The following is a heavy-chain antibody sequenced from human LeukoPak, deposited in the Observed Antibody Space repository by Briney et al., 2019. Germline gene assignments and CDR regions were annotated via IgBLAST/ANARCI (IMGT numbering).Heavy chain of an antibody. CDR2: ISSSGSTI. J-gene: IGHJ4*02. CDR3: ARDLGGTGYPYDYYFDY. V-gene: IGHV3-48*03. CDR1: GFTFSSYE. D-gene: IGHD3/OR15-3a*01. Sequence: PGGSLRLSCAASGFTFSSYEMNWVRQAPGKGLEWVSYISSSGSTIYYADSVKGRFTISRDNAKNSLYLQMNSLRAEDTAVYYCARDLGGTGYPYDYYFDYWGQGTLVTVSS.